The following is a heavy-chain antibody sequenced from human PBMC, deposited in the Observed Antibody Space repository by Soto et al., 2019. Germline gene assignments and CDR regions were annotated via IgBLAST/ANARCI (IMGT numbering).Heavy chain of an antibody. CDR2: IKEDGSEK. J-gene: IGHJ4*02. CDR3: ARASH. CDR1: GFTFSDYW. V-gene: IGHV3-7*05. Sequence: EVQLVESGGGLVQPGGSLRLSCAASGFTFSDYWMSWVRQAPGKGLEWVANIKEDGSEKYYVDSVKGRFTISRDSAKNTLYLQMNSLRAEDTAVYYCARASHWGQGTLVSVSS.